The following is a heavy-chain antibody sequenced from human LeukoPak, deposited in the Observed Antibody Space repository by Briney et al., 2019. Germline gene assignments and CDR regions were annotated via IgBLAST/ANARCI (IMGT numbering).Heavy chain of an antibody. V-gene: IGHV4-59*08. CDR2: IYYSGTT. J-gene: IGHJ6*02. CDR3: ARHRWITYYDGMDV. CDR1: GGSLSSYY. D-gene: IGHD5-12*01. Sequence: SETLSLTCTVSGGSLSSYYWSWIRQTPGKGLEWIGFIYYSGTTKYSPSLQSRVTISVDTSKNQFSLKLRYMTAADTAMYYRARHRWITYYDGMDVWGQGTTVTVSS.